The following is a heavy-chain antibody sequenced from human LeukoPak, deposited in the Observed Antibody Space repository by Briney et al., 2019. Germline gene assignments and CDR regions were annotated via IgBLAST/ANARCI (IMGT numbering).Heavy chain of an antibody. V-gene: IGHV3-23*01. Sequence: GGSLRLSCAASGFTFSSYAMSWVRQAPGKGLEWVSSISGSGGSTYYADSVKGRFTISRDNSKNTLYLQMNSLRAEDTAVYYCARVYDSSGYYYGSWDYWGQGTLVTVSP. CDR2: ISGSGGST. J-gene: IGHJ4*02. CDR1: GFTFSSYA. D-gene: IGHD3-22*01. CDR3: ARVYDSSGYYYGSWDY.